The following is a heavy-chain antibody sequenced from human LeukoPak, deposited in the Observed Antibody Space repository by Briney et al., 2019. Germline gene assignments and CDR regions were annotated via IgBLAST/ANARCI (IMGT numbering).Heavy chain of an antibody. V-gene: IGHV3-7*01. D-gene: IGHD2-8*02. CDR1: GFTFRSHL. CDR3: ARASRTGGTCLDY. CDR2: IKEDESGK. Sequence: GGSLRLSCVASGFTFRSHLMSWVRQAPGKGLEWVANIKEDESGKFYVDSVKDRFTISRDNAQNALYLQMNSLRDEDTAVYYCARASRTGGTCLDYWGQGTPVTVSS. J-gene: IGHJ4*02.